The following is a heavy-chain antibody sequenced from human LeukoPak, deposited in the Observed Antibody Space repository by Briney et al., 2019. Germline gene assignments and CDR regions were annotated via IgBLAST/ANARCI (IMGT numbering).Heavy chain of an antibody. V-gene: IGHV3-53*01. D-gene: IGHD2-15*01. J-gene: IGHJ4*02. CDR3: AREQPPRIYFDY. Sequence: PGGSLRLSCAASGFTVSSNYMSWVRQAPGKGLEWVSIIYSGGNTYYADSVKARFTISRDNSKNTVYLQVNSLRAEDTAVYYCAREQPPRIYFDYWGQGTPVTVSS. CDR1: GFTVSSNY. CDR2: IYSGGNT.